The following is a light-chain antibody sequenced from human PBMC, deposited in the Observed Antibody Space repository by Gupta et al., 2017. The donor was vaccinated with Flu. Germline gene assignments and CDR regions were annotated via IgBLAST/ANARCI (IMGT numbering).Light chain of an antibody. CDR1: QSVSTY. CDR2: DAS. Sequence: PGERATLSCRASQSVSTYLAWYQQKPGQAPRLLIYDASNRATGIPARFSGSGSGTDFTLTISSLEPEDIAVYYCQQRAGWLTFGGGTKVEIK. V-gene: IGKV3-11*01. J-gene: IGKJ4*01. CDR3: QQRAGWLT.